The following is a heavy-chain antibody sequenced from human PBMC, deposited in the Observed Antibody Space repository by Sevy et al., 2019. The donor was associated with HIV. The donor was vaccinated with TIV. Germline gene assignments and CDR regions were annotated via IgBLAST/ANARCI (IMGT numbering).Heavy chain of an antibody. Sequence: GGSLRLSCAASGFTFTDYAMHWVRQAPGKGLEWVAVISFNGGTKNYADSLKGRFTISRDNSKNILYLEMKSLRPEDTALYYCARVGAARRGYYFDSWGPGTLVTVSS. J-gene: IGHJ4*02. D-gene: IGHD6-6*01. CDR2: ISFNGGTK. V-gene: IGHV3-30-3*01. CDR3: ARVGAARRGYYFDS. CDR1: GFTFTDYA.